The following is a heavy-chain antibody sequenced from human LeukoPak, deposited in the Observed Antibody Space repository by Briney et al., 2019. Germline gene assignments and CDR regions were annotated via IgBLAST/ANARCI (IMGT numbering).Heavy chain of an antibody. CDR1: GYTFSGNY. CDR3: ARQIFGVDAFDI. V-gene: IGHV1-2*02. D-gene: IGHD3-3*01. Sequence: ASVEVSCKASGYTFSGNYMHWVRQAPGQGLEWMGWINPNSGGTSYAQKFQGRVTITRDTSISTAYMELSRLRSDDTAVYYCARQIFGVDAFDIWGQGTMVTVSS. CDR2: INPNSGGT. J-gene: IGHJ3*02.